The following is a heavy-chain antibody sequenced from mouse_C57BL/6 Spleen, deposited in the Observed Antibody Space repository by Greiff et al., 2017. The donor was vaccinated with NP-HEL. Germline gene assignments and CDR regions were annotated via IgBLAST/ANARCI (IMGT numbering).Heavy chain of an antibody. CDR3: ASGGYDYDVGYFDY. V-gene: IGHV1-85*01. D-gene: IGHD2-4*01. CDR2: IYPRDGST. J-gene: IGHJ2*01. CDR1: GYTFTSYD. Sequence: VQLQESGPELVKPGASVKLSCKASGYTFTSYDINWVKQRPGQGLEWIGWIYPRDGSTKYNEKFKGKATLTVDTSSSTAYMELHSLTSEDSAVYFCASGGYDYDVGYFDYLGQGTTLTVSS.